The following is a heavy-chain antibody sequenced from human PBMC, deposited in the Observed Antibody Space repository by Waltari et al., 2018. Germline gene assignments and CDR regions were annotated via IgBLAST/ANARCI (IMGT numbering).Heavy chain of an antibody. Sequence: EVQLVESGGGLIQPGGSLRLSCAASGFTVSSNYMSWVRQAQGKGLEWVSVIYSGGSTYYADSVKGRFTISRDNSKNTLYLQMNSLRAEDTAVYYCARVERGYYFDYWGQGTLVTVSS. D-gene: IGHD1-1*01. CDR2: IYSGGST. CDR3: ARVERGYYFDY. J-gene: IGHJ4*02. CDR1: GFTVSSNY. V-gene: IGHV3-53*01.